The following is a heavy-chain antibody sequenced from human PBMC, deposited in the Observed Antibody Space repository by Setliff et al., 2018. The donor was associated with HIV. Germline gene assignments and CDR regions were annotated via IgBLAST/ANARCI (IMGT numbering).Heavy chain of an antibody. Sequence: ASVKVSCKASGYTFTGYFMHWVRQAPGQGLEWMGRINPNSGGTNYAQKFQGRVTMTRDTSISTAYMELSRLRSDDTAVYYCASKVHCTNGVCLDAFDIWGQGTKVTVSS. CDR1: GYTFTGYF. J-gene: IGHJ3*02. D-gene: IGHD2-8*01. CDR2: INPNSGGT. CDR3: ASKVHCTNGVCLDAFDI. V-gene: IGHV1-2*06.